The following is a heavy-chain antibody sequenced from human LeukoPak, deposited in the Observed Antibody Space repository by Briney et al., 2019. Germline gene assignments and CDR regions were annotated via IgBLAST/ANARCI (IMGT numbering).Heavy chain of an antibody. CDR3: ARGLYDFWSGYLENYFDY. J-gene: IGHJ4*02. CDR2: IIPIFGTA. Sequence: SVKVSCKASGGTFSSYAISWVRQAPGQGLEWMGGIIPIFGTANYAQKLQGRVTITADESTSTAYMELSSLRSEDTAVYYCARGLYDFWSGYLENYFDYWGQGTLVTVSS. V-gene: IGHV1-69*13. D-gene: IGHD3-3*01. CDR1: GGTFSSYA.